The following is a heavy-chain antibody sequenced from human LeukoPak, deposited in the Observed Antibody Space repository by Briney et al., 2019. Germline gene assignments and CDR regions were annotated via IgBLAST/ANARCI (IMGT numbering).Heavy chain of an antibody. Sequence: GGSLRLPCAASGFTFDDYAMHWVRQAPGKGLEWVSGISWNSGSIGYADSVKGRFTISRDNAKNSLYLQMNSLRAEDTALYYCAKVLYYYDSSGYYWGYFDYWGQGTLVTVSS. D-gene: IGHD3-22*01. J-gene: IGHJ4*02. CDR2: ISWNSGSI. CDR3: AKVLYYYDSSGYYWGYFDY. V-gene: IGHV3-9*01. CDR1: GFTFDDYA.